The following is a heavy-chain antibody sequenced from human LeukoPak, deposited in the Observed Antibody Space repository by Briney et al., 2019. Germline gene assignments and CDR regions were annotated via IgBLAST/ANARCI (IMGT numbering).Heavy chain of an antibody. CDR1: GGFFYGSY. CDR2: GDNRGGT. CDR3: ARRSEYSRSSGTSG. J-gene: IGHJ4*02. V-gene: IGHV4-34*01. Sequence: SETLSLTCSVYGGFFYGSYWSWIRHLPGKGLEWIGEGDNRGGTKYNPSLKSRVTISADTSKKQFSLKLSSVTAADTAVYYCARRSEYSRSSGTSGWGQGTLVTVSS. D-gene: IGHD6-6*01.